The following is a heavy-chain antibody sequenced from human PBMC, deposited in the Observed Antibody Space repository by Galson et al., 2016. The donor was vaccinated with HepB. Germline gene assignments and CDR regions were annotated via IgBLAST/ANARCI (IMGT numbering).Heavy chain of an antibody. CDR1: GASVSSSY. V-gene: IGHV4-59*02. CDR3: AREGGASGNY. CDR2: ISYSVSA. Sequence: ETLSLTCNVSGASVSSSYWSWIRQPPGKGLEWIGYISYSVSADYNPSLRSRVTIAIDTPKNQFSLKVTSVTTADTAVYYCAREGGASGNYWGQGTLVTVSS. J-gene: IGHJ4*02. D-gene: IGHD3-10*01.